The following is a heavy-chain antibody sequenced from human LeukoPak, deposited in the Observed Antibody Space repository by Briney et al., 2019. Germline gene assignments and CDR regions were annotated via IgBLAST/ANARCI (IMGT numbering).Heavy chain of an antibody. V-gene: IGHV3-48*01. CDR2: ISSSSSTI. D-gene: IGHD6-13*01. CDR1: GFTFSSYS. CDR3: ATSSVGIAAAGLDY. Sequence: GGSLRLSCAASGFTFSSYSMNWVRQAPGKGLEWVSYISSSSSTIYYADSVKGRFTISRDNAKNSLYLQMNSLRAEDTAVYYCATSSVGIAAAGLDYWGQGTLVTVSS. J-gene: IGHJ4*02.